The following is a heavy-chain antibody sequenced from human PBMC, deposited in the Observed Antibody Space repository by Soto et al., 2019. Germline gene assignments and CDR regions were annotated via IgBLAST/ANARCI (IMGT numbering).Heavy chain of an antibody. J-gene: IGHJ4*02. Sequence: EVQLVESGGGLVQPGGYLRLSCVASGFTFDRYAMNWVRQAPGKGLEWLSWISPDRATVEYSDSLTGRFTMSRDDAKNLLNLQRNSLKDKDTAVYYFARDYRWAADYWGQGTRVTFTS. CDR2: ISPDRATV. CDR3: ARDYRWAADY. V-gene: IGHV3-48*02. D-gene: IGHD3-16*01. CDR1: GFTFDRYA.